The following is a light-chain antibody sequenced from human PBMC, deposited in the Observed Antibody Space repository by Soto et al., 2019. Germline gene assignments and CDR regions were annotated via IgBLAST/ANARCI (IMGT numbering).Light chain of an antibody. V-gene: IGLV2-11*01. CDR2: DVS. J-gene: IGLJ1*01. Sequence: QSVLSQPASVSGSPGQSITISCTGTSSDVGGFEYVSWFQQHPGRSPKLIIFDVSKRPSGVPDRYSGSKSANAASLTISGLQAGDEADYYCCSYAATYTLVFGSGTKVTVL. CDR1: SSDVGGFEY. CDR3: CSYAATYTLV.